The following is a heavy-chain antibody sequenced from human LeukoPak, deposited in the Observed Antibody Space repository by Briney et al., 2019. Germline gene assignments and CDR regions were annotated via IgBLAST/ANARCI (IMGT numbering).Heavy chain of an antibody. V-gene: IGHV4-59*12. D-gene: IGHD3-22*01. CDR2: IYYSGST. J-gene: IGHJ3*02. CDR3: ARFIGESVVIPLDAFDI. Sequence: SETLSLTCTVSGGFINNYYWSWIRQPPGKGLEWIGYIYYSGSTNYNPSLKSRVTISVDTSKNQFSLKLSSVTAADTAVYYCARFIGESVVIPLDAFDIWGQGTMVTVSS. CDR1: GGFINNYY.